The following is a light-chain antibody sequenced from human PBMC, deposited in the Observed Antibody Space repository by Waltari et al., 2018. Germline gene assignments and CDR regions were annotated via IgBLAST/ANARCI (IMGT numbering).Light chain of an antibody. Sequence: DIQMTQSPSSLSASVGDRVTIACRATQSISSYLNWYQQKPGKAPKLLIYSASSLQSGVPSRFSGSGSETDFTRTISSLQPEDFATYYRQQSYSTLWTFGQGTKVEIK. CDR2: SAS. CDR1: QSISSY. J-gene: IGKJ1*01. V-gene: IGKV1-39*01. CDR3: QQSYSTLWT.